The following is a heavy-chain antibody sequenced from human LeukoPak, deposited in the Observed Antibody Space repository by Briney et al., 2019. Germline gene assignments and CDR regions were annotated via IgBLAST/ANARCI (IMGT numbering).Heavy chain of an antibody. CDR2: ISSSSSTI. CDR1: GFTFSGYS. CDR3: VRESTYAFHI. V-gene: IGHV3-48*02. J-gene: IGHJ3*02. Sequence: GGSLRLSCAASGFTFSGYSMNWVRQAPGKGLEWVSYISSSSSTIYYADSVKGRSTISRDNARNSLYLQMNSLRDEDTAVYYCVRESTYAFHIWGQGTMVTVSS. D-gene: IGHD2/OR15-2a*01.